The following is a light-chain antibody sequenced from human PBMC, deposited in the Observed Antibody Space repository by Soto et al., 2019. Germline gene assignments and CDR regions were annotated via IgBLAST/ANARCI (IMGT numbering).Light chain of an antibody. V-gene: IGKV3-20*01. CDR1: QSVSSSY. CDR2: GAS. J-gene: IGKJ1*01. CDR3: QQYGSSGT. Sequence: ENVLTQAPGTLSLSPGEKATLSRRASQSVSSSYLAWYPQKPGQAPRLLIYGASSRATGIPDRFSGSGSGTDFTLTISRLEPEDFAVYYCQQYGSSGTFGQGTKGDIK.